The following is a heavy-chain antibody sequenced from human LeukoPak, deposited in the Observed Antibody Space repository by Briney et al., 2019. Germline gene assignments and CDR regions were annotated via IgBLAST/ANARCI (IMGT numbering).Heavy chain of an antibody. Sequence: PSETLFLTCTVSGGSISSYYWTWIRQPPGKGLEWIGYITSSGRTDYNPSFKSRVTISVDTSKNQFSLKLSSVTAADTAVYYCAKWGYYFDSSAYVAVTDDSWGRGTLVTVSS. J-gene: IGHJ4*02. V-gene: IGHV4-59*01. CDR1: GGSISSYY. D-gene: IGHD3-22*01. CDR2: ITSSGRT. CDR3: AKWGYYFDSSAYVAVTDDS.